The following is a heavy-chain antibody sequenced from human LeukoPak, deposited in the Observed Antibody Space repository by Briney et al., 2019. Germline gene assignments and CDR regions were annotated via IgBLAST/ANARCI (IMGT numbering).Heavy chain of an antibody. D-gene: IGHD1-26*01. J-gene: IGHJ4*02. Sequence: ASVKVSCKASGYTFTGYYMHWVRQAPGQGLEWMGWINPNSGGTNYAQKFQGRVTMNRDTSISTAYMELSRLRSDDTAVYYCARVSGSYSPPDYWGQGTLVTVSS. CDR3: ARVSGSYSPPDY. V-gene: IGHV1-2*02. CDR1: GYTFTGYY. CDR2: INPNSGGT.